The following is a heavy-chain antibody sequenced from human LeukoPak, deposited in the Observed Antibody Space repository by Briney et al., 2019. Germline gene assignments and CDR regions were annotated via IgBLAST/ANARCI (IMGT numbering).Heavy chain of an antibody. CDR1: GGSISSSSYY. J-gene: IGHJ4*02. D-gene: IGHD2-15*01. V-gene: IGHV4-39*02. CDR3: ARELYCSGGSCYLNVEGGHFDY. Sequence: PSETLSLTCTVSGGSISSSSYYWGWVCQPPGGGLERHRGIYYRGRTYYHPALKSRVTISVDTAKTQFSLKLSSVTAADTAVYYCARELYCSGGSCYLNVEGGHFDYWGQGTLVTVSS. CDR2: IYYRGRT.